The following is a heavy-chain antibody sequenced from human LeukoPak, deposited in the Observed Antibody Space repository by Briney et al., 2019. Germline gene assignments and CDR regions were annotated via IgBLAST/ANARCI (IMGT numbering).Heavy chain of an antibody. CDR3: AKDLFGQWELHRVTFDY. CDR1: GFTFSSYG. CDR2: ISYDGSNK. V-gene: IGHV3-30*18. D-gene: IGHD1-26*01. J-gene: IGHJ4*02. Sequence: GGSLRLSCAASGFTFSSYGMHWVRQAPGKGLEWVAVISYDGSNKYYADSVKGRFTISRDNSKNTLYLQMNSLRAEDTAVYYCAKDLFGQWELHRVTFDYWGQGTLVTVSS.